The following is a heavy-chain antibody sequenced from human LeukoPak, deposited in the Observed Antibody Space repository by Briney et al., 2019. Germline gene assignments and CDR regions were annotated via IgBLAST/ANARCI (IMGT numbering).Heavy chain of an antibody. D-gene: IGHD2-2*01. CDR3: ARVREYCSSTSCYDDYYYGMDV. CDR2: ISSSSSYI. Sequence: GGSLRLSCAASGFTFSSYSMNWVRQAPGKGLEWVSSISSSSSYIYYADSVKGRFTISRDNAKNSLYPQMNSLRAEDTAVYYCARVREYCSSTSCYDDYYYGMDVWGKGTTVTVSS. J-gene: IGHJ6*04. V-gene: IGHV3-21*01. CDR1: GFTFSSYS.